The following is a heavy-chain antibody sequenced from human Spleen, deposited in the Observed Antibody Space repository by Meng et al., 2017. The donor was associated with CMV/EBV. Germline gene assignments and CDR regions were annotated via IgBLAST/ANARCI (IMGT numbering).Heavy chain of an antibody. CDR1: GGSFSNYY. V-gene: IGHV4-34*01. J-gene: IGHJ3*01. CDR2: IDQSGST. D-gene: IGHD3-16*01. CDR3: VRDSEGEDYFDV. Sequence: SETLSLTCAVYGGSFSNYYWNWIRQSPGKGLEWIGQIDQSGSTNYNPSLTSRVTISVDTSKNQFSLRLNSVTAADTAVYYCVRDSEGEDYFDVWGLGTMVTVSS.